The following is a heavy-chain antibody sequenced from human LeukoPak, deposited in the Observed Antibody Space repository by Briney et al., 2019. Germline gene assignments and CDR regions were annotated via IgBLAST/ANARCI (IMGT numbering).Heavy chain of an antibody. V-gene: IGHV3-23*01. D-gene: IGHD3-16*02. CDR1: GFSFSSRA. J-gene: IGHJ4*02. CDR2: IGSTGEST. Sequence: GGSLRISCAASGFSFSSRALSWVRQAPGKGPEWVSTIGSTGESTFYADSVKGRFTISRDNSKDTLYLQLDSLRAEDTAIYYCATYVWETYRFSDWGQGTLVTVSS. CDR3: ATYVWETYRFSD.